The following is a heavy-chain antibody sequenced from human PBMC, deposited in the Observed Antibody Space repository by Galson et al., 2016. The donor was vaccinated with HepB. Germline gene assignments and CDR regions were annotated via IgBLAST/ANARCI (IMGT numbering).Heavy chain of an antibody. J-gene: IGHJ4*02. CDR1: GFTFTTYA. CDR2: ISDSDPST. D-gene: IGHD6-19*01. V-gene: IGHV3-23*01. Sequence: SLRLSCAASGFTFTTYAMSWVRQAPGKGLEWVSGISDSDPSTYYADSVKGRFTISRDNSKNTLYLQMNSLRLEDTAVYYCTRDGWYDSGSGFDPFDYWGQGTLVTVSS. CDR3: TRDGWYDSGSGFDPFDY.